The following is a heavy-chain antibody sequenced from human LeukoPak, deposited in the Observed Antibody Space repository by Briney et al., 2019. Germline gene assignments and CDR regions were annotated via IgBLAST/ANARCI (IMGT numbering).Heavy chain of an antibody. CDR2: ISSSSSYI. V-gene: IGHV3-21*01. CDR1: GFTFSSYS. Sequence: RPGGSLRLSCAASGFTFSSYSMNWVRQAPAKGLEWVSSISSSSSYIYYADSVKCRFTISRDNAKNSLYLQMNSLRAEDTAVYYCASGHVATPQIHYWGQGTLVTVSS. J-gene: IGHJ4*02. D-gene: IGHD5-12*01. CDR3: ASGHVATPQIHY.